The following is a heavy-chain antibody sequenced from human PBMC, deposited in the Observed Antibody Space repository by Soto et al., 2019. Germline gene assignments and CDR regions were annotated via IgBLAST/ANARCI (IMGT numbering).Heavy chain of an antibody. Sequence: AESLTLTCTVSGCSFSGGRYYSSWLQEPPGKGLERIGYIYGSGSTNCNRFPKSRVTISVDTYKNQYYLKLSSVTAADTAVYYCARIRTDYDFWSGSLYYYGMDVWGQGTTVTVSS. CDR2: IYGSGST. CDR3: ARIRTDYDFWSGSLYYYGMDV. V-gene: IGHV4-61*01. J-gene: IGHJ6*02. CDR1: GCSFSGGRYY. D-gene: IGHD3-3*01.